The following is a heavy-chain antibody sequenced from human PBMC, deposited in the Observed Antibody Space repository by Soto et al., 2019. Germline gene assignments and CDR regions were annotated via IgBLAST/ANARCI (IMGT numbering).Heavy chain of an antibody. CDR3: ATLRVGATTGPFSLDL. CDR1: GFTFSSYS. J-gene: IGHJ5*02. D-gene: IGHD1-26*01. V-gene: IGHV3-48*01. Sequence: GVSLRLSCAASGFTFSSYSMNWVRQAPGKGLEWVSYISDNSATVYYADSVKGRFSISRDNTKKSLSLQMNSLRVEDTAVYYCATLRVGATTGPFSLDLWGQGSLVTVSS. CDR2: ISDNSATV.